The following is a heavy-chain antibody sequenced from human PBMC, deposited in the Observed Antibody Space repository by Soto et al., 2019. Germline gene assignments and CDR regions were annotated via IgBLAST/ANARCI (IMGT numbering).Heavy chain of an antibody. Sequence: GGSLRLSCAASGFTFSSYAMSWVRQAPGKGLEWVSAISGSGGSTYYADSVKGRFTISRDNSKNTLYLQMNSLRAEDTAVYYCASAYCTNGVCEVYYYMDVWGKGTTVTVSS. CDR2: ISGSGGST. D-gene: IGHD2-8*01. CDR1: GFTFSSYA. CDR3: ASAYCTNGVCEVYYYMDV. V-gene: IGHV3-23*01. J-gene: IGHJ6*03.